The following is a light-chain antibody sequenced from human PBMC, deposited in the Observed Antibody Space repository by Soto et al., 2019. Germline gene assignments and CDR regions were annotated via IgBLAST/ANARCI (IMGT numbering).Light chain of an antibody. CDR3: SSNNTAATFV. V-gene: IGLV2-14*01. Sequence: QSALTQPASVSGSPGQSIAIPCTGTSSDVGGYNYVSWYQQLPGKAPKLLISEVSNRPSGVSHRFSGSKSGNTASLTISGLQAEDEADYYCSSNNTAATFVFATGPKVTV. CDR1: SSDVGGYNY. CDR2: EVS. J-gene: IGLJ1*01.